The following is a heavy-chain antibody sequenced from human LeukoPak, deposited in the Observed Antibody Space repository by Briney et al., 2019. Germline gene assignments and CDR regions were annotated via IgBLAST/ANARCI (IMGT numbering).Heavy chain of an antibody. V-gene: IGHV3-21*01. Sequence: PGGSLRLSCAASGFTFSSYSMNWVRQAPGKGLEWVSSISSSSSYIYYADSVKGRFTISRDNAKNSLYLQMNSLRAEDTAVYYCVRDPYDILTGYYLAIDYWGQGTLVTVSS. CDR3: VRDPYDILTGYYLAIDY. D-gene: IGHD3-9*01. CDR2: ISSSSSYI. J-gene: IGHJ4*02. CDR1: GFTFSSYS.